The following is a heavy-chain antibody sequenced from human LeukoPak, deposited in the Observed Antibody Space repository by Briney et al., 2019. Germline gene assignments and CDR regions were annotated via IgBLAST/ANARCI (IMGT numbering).Heavy chain of an antibody. Sequence: PGRTLRLSCAASGFTLSSYSMNWVRQAPGKGLEWVSYISSNSRTVYYADSVKGRFTISRDNAKNSLYLQKNSRRDEDTAVYFCARDAPYYYDSSGYFQTHAFDIWGQGTMVTVSS. CDR1: GFTLSSYS. CDR3: ARDAPYYYDSSGYFQTHAFDI. J-gene: IGHJ3*02. CDR2: ISSNSRTV. V-gene: IGHV3-48*02. D-gene: IGHD3-22*01.